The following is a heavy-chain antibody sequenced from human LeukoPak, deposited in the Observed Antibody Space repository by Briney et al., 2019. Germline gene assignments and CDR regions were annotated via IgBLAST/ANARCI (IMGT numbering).Heavy chain of an antibody. CDR2: ISGSGGST. CDR3: AKDKYYDFWSGYSKGYAFDI. D-gene: IGHD3-3*01. Sequence: HPGGSLRLSCAASGFTFSSYAMSWVRQAPGKGLEWVSAISGSGGSTYYADSVKGRFTISRDNSKNMLYLQMNSLRAEDTAVYYCAKDKYYDFWSGYSKGYAFDIWGQGTMVTVSS. CDR1: GFTFSSYA. V-gene: IGHV3-23*01. J-gene: IGHJ3*02.